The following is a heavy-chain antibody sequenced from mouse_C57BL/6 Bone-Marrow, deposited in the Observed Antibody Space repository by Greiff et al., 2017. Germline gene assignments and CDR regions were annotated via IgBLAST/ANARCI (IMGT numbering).Heavy chain of an antibody. Sequence: QVQLQQSGPELVKPGASVKISCKASGYAFSSSWMNWVKQRPGKGLEWIGRIYPGDGDTNYNGKFKGKATLTADKSSSTAYMQLSSLTSEDSAVYCCARSTYYSNYGYYFDYWGQGTTLTVSS. CDR2: IYPGDGDT. CDR1: GYAFSSSW. J-gene: IGHJ2*01. CDR3: ARSTYYSNYGYYFDY. D-gene: IGHD2-5*01. V-gene: IGHV1-82*01.